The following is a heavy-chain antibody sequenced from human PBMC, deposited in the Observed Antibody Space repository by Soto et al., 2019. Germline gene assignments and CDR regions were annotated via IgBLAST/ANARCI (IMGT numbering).Heavy chain of an antibody. CDR1: GGSISSYY. D-gene: IGHD3-10*01. CDR3: ARESSMVRGVIHFDY. CDR2: IYTSGST. V-gene: IGHV4-4*07. Sequence: SETLSLTCTVSGGSISSYYWSWIRQPAGKGLEWIGRIYTSGSTNYNPSLKSRVTMSVDTSKNQFSLKLSSVTAADTAVYYCARESSMVRGVIHFDYWGQGTLVTVSS. J-gene: IGHJ4*02.